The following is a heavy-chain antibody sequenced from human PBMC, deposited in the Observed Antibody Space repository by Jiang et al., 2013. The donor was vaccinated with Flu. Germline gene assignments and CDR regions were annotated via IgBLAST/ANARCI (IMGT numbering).Heavy chain of an antibody. CDR1: GDSVSSNSAA. V-gene: IGHV6-1*01. Sequence: SQTLSLTCAISGDSVSSNSAAWNWIRQSPSRGLEWLGRTYYRSKWYNDYAVSVKSRITINPDTSKNQFSLQLNSVTPEDTAVYYCARGRVVVITTRFGSFAEDYYYGMDVWGQGTTVTVS. CDR2: TYYRSKWYN. D-gene: IGHD3-22*01. CDR3: ARGRVVVITTRFGSFAEDYYYGMDV. J-gene: IGHJ6*02.